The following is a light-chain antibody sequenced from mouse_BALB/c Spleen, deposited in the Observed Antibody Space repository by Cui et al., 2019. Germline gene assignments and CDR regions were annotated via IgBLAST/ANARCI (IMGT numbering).Light chain of an antibody. CDR2: LAS. J-gene: IGKJ4*01. CDR1: ERVASYGNSF. CDR3: QQNNEDPFT. V-gene: IGKV3-10*01. Sequence: NIVLTQSPASLAVSLGQRATISCRASERVASYGNSFIHWYQQKPGQPPKLLIYLASNLESGVPARFSGSGSRTDFTLTIDPVEADDAATYYCQQNNEDPFTFGSGTKLEIK.